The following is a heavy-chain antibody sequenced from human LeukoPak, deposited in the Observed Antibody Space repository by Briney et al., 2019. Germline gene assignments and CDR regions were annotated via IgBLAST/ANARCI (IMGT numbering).Heavy chain of an antibody. CDR3: ARARRTAPTRDFDY. CDR2: INHSGST. Sequence: PSETLSLTCAVYGGSFSGYYWSWIRQPPGKGLEWIGEINHSGSTNYNPSLKSRVTISVDTSKNQFSLKLSSVTAADTAVYYCARARRTAPTRDFDYWGQGTLVTVSS. V-gene: IGHV4-34*01. J-gene: IGHJ4*02. D-gene: IGHD4-17*01. CDR1: GGSFSGYY.